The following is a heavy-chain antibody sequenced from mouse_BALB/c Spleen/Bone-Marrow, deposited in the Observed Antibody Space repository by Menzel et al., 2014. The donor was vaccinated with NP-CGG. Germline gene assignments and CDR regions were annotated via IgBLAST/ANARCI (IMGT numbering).Heavy chain of an antibody. D-gene: IGHD1-1*01. V-gene: IGHV7-3*02. J-gene: IGHJ3*01. CDR1: GFTFTDYY. CDR2: IRNKANGYTT. CDR3: VRDGGLLRFAY. Sequence: EVQLMESGGGFIQPGNSLRLSCATSGFTFTDYYMTWVRQFPGKALEWLGFIRNKANGYTTEYSASVKGRFTISRDNSRSILYLQRNTLRAEDSATDCCVRDGGLLRFAYWGQGALVTVSA.